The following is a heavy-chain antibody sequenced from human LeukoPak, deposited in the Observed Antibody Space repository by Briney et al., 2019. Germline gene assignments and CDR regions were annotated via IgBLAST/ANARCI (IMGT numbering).Heavy chain of an antibody. CDR1: GFTFSGSA. Sequence: GGSLRLSCAASGFTFSGSAMYWVRQAPGKGLEWVSAIYTGGSTYYAGSVKGRFTISRDNSKNTLYLQMNSLRAEDTAVYYCARNLYYYDSSGYYYYWGQGTLVTVSS. CDR2: IYTGGST. D-gene: IGHD3-22*01. CDR3: ARNLYYYDSSGYYYY. V-gene: IGHV3-66*01. J-gene: IGHJ4*02.